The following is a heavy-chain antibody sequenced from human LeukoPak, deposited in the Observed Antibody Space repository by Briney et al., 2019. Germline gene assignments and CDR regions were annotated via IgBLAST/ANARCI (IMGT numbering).Heavy chain of an antibody. Sequence: GGSLRLSCAASGFTFSSYWMHWVRQAPGKGLVWVSRINSDGSTTSYADSVKGRFTISRDNAKNTLYLQMNSLRAEDTAVYYCARRGATRVAFDIWGQGTMATVSS. D-gene: IGHD1-26*01. CDR1: GFTFSSYW. J-gene: IGHJ3*02. V-gene: IGHV3-74*01. CDR3: ARRGATRVAFDI. CDR2: INSDGSTT.